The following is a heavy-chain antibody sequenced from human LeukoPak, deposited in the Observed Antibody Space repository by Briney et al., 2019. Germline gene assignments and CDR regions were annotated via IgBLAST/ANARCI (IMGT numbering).Heavy chain of an antibody. CDR1: GFTFSSCG. V-gene: IGHV3-23*01. J-gene: IGHJ4*02. CDR3: AKRGPIYSSSPGNYFDY. CDR2: ISGSDDGT. Sequence: LPGRSLRLSCAASGFTFSSCGMTWVRQAPGKGLEWVSSISGSDDGTYYADSVKGRFTISRDNSKNTLYLQMNSLRAEDTAVYYCAKRGPIYSSSPGNYFDYWGQGTLVTVSS. D-gene: IGHD6-6*01.